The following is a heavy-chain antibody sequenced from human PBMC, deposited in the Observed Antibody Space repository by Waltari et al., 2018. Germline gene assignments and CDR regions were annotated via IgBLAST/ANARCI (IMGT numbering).Heavy chain of an antibody. CDR1: GFTSSRYD. D-gene: IGHD5-18*01. Sequence: QVQLVESGGGVVVPGRSLRLSWALSGFTSSRYDLHWVRQAQGTGLEWVAVIAYDGSNKYYADSVKGRFTISRDNSKNTLYLQMNSLRAEDTAVYYCAKDGYSYGYPNPSGYFDYWGQGTLVTVSS. CDR3: AKDGYSYGYPNPSGYFDY. J-gene: IGHJ4*02. CDR2: IAYDGSNK. V-gene: IGHV3-30*18.